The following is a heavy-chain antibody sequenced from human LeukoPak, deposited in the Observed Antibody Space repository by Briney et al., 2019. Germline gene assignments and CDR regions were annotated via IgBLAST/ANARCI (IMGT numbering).Heavy chain of an antibody. CDR3: SISLDS. CDR1: GLPFTANW. V-gene: IGHV3-7*01. J-gene: IGHJ4*02. CDR2: INQDGSTQ. Sequence: GGSLRLSCTASGLPFTANWMDWVGRAPGKGMQWVANINQDGSTQSNAASVKGRFTISRDNAKSSLYLQTNILRAEDAAVYYCSISLDSLAKGELVTVSS.